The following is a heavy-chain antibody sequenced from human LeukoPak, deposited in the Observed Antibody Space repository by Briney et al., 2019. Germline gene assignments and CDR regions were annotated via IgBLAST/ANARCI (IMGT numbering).Heavy chain of an antibody. V-gene: IGHV3-23*01. CDR1: GFTFGDYA. D-gene: IGHD2-15*01. CDR3: VRDPGGSFDY. CDR2: IYGNGYST. Sequence: GGSLRLSCTASGFTFGDYAMSWVRQAPGKGLEWVSTIYGNGYSTNYADSVKGRFTISRDNSKNTLYLQMNSLRVDDTAVYYCVRDPGGSFDYWGQGTLVTVSS. J-gene: IGHJ4*02.